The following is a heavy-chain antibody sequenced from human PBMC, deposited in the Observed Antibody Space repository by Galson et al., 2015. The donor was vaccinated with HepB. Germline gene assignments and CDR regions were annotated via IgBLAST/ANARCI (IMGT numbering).Heavy chain of an antibody. CDR1: GFTFNRYG. D-gene: IGHD1-26*01. CDR3: ARESAGVTTVLGY. J-gene: IGHJ4*01. Sequence: SLRLSCAASGFTFNRYGIHWVRQAPGTGLEWVAFIQHDRSSKYYGASVKGRFTISRDNSQKTLYLQMNRLRAEYTAVYYFARESAGVTTVLGYWGRENLVTVSS. CDR2: IQHDRSSK. V-gene: IGHV3-30*02.